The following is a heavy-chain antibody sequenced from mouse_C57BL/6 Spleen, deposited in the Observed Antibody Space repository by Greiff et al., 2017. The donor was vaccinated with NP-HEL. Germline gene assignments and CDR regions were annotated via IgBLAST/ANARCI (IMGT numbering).Heavy chain of an antibody. Sequence: QVQLQQPGAELVKPGASVKMSCKASGYTFTSYWITWVKQRPGQGLEWIGDIYPGSGSTNYTEKFKSKATLTVDTASSTAYMQLSSLTSEDSAVYCCAIYGNYQGFAYWGQGTLVTVSA. CDR3: AIYGNYQGFAY. V-gene: IGHV1-55*01. CDR2: IYPGSGST. D-gene: IGHD2-1*01. J-gene: IGHJ3*01. CDR1: GYTFTSYW.